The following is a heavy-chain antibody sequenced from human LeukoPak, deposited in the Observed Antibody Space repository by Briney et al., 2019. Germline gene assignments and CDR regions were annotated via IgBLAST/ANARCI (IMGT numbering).Heavy chain of an antibody. CDR3: AREVYYDSSGYYYRLFDY. CDR1: GYTFTGYY. D-gene: IGHD3-22*01. J-gene: IGHJ4*02. Sequence: SVKVSCKASGYTFTGYYMHWVRQAPGQGLEWMGRIIPILGIANYAQKFQGRVTITADKSTSTAYMELSSLRSEDTAVYYCAREVYYDSSGYYYRLFDYWGQGTLVTVSS. V-gene: IGHV1-69*04. CDR2: IIPILGIA.